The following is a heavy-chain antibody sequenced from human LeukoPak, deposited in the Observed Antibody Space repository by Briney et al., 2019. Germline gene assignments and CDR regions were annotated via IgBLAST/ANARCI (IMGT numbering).Heavy chain of an antibody. D-gene: IGHD6-6*01. CDR2: IYTSGST. V-gene: IGHV4-4*07. Sequence: PSETLSLTCTVSGGSISSYYWSWIRQPAGKGLEWIGRIYTSGSTNYNPSLKSRVTMSVDTSKNQFSLKLSSVTAADTAVYYCARSSEYSSSSWGAYYYMDVWGKGTTVTVSS. CDR1: GGSISSYY. CDR3: ARSSEYSSSSWGAYYYMDV. J-gene: IGHJ6*03.